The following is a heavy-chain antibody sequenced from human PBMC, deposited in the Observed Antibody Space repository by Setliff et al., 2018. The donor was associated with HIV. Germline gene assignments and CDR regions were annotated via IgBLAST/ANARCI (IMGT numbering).Heavy chain of an antibody. CDR3: ARSVGYCGGGSCSNWFDP. V-gene: IGHV4-38-2*01. CDR2: IYHSGST. CDR1: GYSISSGYY. D-gene: IGHD2-15*01. Sequence: SETLSLTCAVSGYSISSGYYWGWIRQPPGKGLEWIGSIYHSGSTYYNPSLKSRVTISVDTSKNQFSLKLSSVTAADTAVYYCARSVGYCGGGSCSNWFDPWGQGTLVTVSS. J-gene: IGHJ5*02.